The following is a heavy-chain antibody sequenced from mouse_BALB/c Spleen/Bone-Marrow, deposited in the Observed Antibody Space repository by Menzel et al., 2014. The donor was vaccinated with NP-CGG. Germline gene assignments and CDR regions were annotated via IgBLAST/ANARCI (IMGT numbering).Heavy chain of an antibody. V-gene: IGHV1S127*01. CDR2: IDPSDSYT. Sequence: VQRKKSGAELGKPGASVKMSCKASGYTFTSYWMHWVKQRPGQGLEWIGVIDPSDSYTSYNQKFKGKATLTVDTSSSTAYMQLSSMTSEYSAVYYCTNYYRSFAYLGQATPANVSA. CDR1: GYTFTSYW. CDR3: TNYYRSFAY. D-gene: IGHD2-14*01. J-gene: IGHJ3*01.